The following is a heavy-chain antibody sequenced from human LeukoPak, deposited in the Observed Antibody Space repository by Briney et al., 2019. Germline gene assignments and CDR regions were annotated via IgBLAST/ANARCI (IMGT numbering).Heavy chain of an antibody. D-gene: IGHD6-13*01. CDR2: IWYDGGRK. CDR1: GFIFPNYG. J-gene: IGHJ4*02. CDR3: GRVGYSTSWYNLDY. V-gene: IGHV3-33*01. Sequence: GGSLRLSCAASGFIFPNYGVNWVRQAPGKGLEWVAVIWYDGGRKYYADSVRGRFTVSRDNSKNTVILQMNSLRVEDTAVYYCGRVGYSTSWYNLDYWGQGTLVTVSP.